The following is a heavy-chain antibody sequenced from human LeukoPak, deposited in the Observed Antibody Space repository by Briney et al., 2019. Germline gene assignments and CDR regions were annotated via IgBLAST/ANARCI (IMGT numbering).Heavy chain of an antibody. D-gene: IGHD6-13*01. J-gene: IGHJ4*02. V-gene: IGHV4-34*01. CDR2: INHSGST. CDR3: ARNSIAAAGSY. Sequence: SETLSLTCAVYGGSFSGYYWSWIRQPPGKGLEWIGEINHSGSTNYSPSLKSRVTISVDTSKNQFSLKLSSVTAADTAVYYCARNSIAAAGSYWGQGTLVTVSS. CDR1: GGSFSGYY.